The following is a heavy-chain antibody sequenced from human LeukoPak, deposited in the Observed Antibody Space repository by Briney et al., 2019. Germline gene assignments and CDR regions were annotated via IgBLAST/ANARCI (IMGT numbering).Heavy chain of an antibody. D-gene: IGHD3-16*01. V-gene: IGHV3-23*01. CDR2: ISGSGGST. Sequence: PGGSLRLPCAAPGFTFSSYAMSWVRQAPGKGLEWVSAISGSGGSTYYADSVKGRFTISRDNSKNTLYLQMNSLRAEDTAVYYCAKDYEYRRPALGMDVWGQGTTVTVSS. CDR3: AKDYEYRRPALGMDV. J-gene: IGHJ6*02. CDR1: GFTFSSYA.